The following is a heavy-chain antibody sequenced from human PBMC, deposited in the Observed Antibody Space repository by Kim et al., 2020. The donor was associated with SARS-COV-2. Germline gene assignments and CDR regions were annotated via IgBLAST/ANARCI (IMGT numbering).Heavy chain of an antibody. CDR2: ISAYNGNA. J-gene: IGHJ4*02. CDR3: ARDDCSGGICYLGDY. V-gene: IGHV1-18*04. Sequence: ASVKVSCKASGYTFTSYGISWVRQAPGQGLEWMGWISAYNGNANYAQKLQGRVTMTTDTSTSTAYMELRSLRSDDTAVYYCARDDCSGGICYLGDYWGQGTLVTVSS. CDR1: GYTFTSYG. D-gene: IGHD2-15*01.